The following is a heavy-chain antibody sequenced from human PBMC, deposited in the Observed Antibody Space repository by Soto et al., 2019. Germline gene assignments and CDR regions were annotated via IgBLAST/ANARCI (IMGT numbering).Heavy chain of an antibody. D-gene: IGHD3-3*01. CDR3: AKDLDFWSGRDY. CDR1: GFTFSNAS. CDR2: ISGSGGST. Sequence: GGSLRLSCAASGFTFSNASMNWVRQAPGKGLEWVSAISGSGGSTYYADSVKGRFTISRDDSKNTLYLQMNSLRAEDTAVYYCAKDLDFWSGRDYWGQGTLVTVSS. V-gene: IGHV3-23*01. J-gene: IGHJ4*02.